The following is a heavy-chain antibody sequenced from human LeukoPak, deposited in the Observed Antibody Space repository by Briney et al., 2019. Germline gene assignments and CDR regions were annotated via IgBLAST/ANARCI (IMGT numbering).Heavy chain of an antibody. CDR1: GFTFSSYS. D-gene: IGHD2-2*01. J-gene: IGHJ4*02. CDR3: ARGYCSSTSCYYSFDY. Sequence: PGGSLRLSCAASGFTFSSYSMNWVRQAPGKGLEWVSSISSSSSYIYYADSVKGRFTISRDNAKNSLYLQMNSLRAEDTAVYYCARGYCSSTSCYYSFDYWGQGTLVTVSS. CDR2: ISSSSSYI. V-gene: IGHV3-21*01.